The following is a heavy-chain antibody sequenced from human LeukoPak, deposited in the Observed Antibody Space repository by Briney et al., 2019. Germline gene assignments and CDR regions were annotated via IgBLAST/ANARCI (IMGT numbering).Heavy chain of an antibody. CDR3: ARSGSGSYYATNFDY. Sequence: ASVKVSCKASGYTFTSYGISWVRQAPGQGLEWMGWISAYNGNTNYAQKPQGRVTMTTDTSTSTAYMELRSLRSDDTAVYYCARSGSGSYYATNFDYWGQGTLVTVSS. CDR1: GYTFTSYG. J-gene: IGHJ4*02. V-gene: IGHV1-18*01. CDR2: ISAYNGNT. D-gene: IGHD3-10*01.